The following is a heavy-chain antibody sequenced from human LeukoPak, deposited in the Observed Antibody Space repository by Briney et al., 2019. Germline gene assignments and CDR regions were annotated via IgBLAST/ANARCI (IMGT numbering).Heavy chain of an antibody. D-gene: IGHD6-13*01. CDR1: GFTSSSYA. V-gene: IGHV3-64D*06. CDR2: TSSNGGST. Sequence: GGSLRLSCSASGFTSSSYAMHWVRQAPGKGLEYVSATSSNGGSTYYADSVKGRFTISRDNSKNTLYLQMSSLRAEDTAVYYCVKGKSSSLYNWFDPWGQGTLVTVSS. J-gene: IGHJ5*02. CDR3: VKGKSSSLYNWFDP.